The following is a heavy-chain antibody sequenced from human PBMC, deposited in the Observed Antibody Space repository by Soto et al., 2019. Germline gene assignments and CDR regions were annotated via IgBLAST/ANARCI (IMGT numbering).Heavy chain of an antibody. CDR3: ATSYRNAWYKY. J-gene: IGHJ4*02. Sequence: SQTMRLPSTFSEGTVTSLDVPWIRQSPEKGLEWIGYMHYTGFSHSNPSLKSRLTISVDRSKNQFTLQLTSVTVADTAVYYCATSYRNAWYKYWGQGTPVTVTS. D-gene: IGHD1-1*01. CDR2: MHYTGFS. CDR1: EGTVTSLD. V-gene: IGHV4-59*02.